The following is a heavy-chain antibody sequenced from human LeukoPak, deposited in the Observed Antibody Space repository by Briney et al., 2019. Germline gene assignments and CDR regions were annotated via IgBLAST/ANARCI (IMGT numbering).Heavy chain of an antibody. J-gene: IGHJ4*02. D-gene: IGHD5-24*01. V-gene: IGHV4-34*01. CDR1: GGSFSGYY. Sequence: PSETLSLTCAVYGGSFSGYYGSWIRQPPGEGLEWIGEINHSGTTSYNPSLKSRVTISVDTSKSQFSLKLNSVTAADTAVYYCAREYGRWLQSGVYYFDYWGQETLVTVSS. CDR2: INHSGTT. CDR3: AREYGRWLQSGVYYFDY.